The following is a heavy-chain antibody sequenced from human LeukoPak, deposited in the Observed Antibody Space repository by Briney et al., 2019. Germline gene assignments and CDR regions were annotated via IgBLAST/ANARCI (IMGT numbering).Heavy chain of an antibody. J-gene: IGHJ6*02. D-gene: IGHD3-22*01. CDR1: GFTFSDYY. CDR3: ARDRGYYDSSGYPPSYYYGMDV. CDR2: ISSSCSTI. V-gene: IGHV3-11*01. Sequence: PGGSLRLSCAASGFTFSDYYMSWIRQAPGKGLEWVSYISSSCSTISYADSVKGRFTISRDNAKNSLYLQMNSLRAEDTAVYYCARDRGYYDSSGYPPSYYYGMDVWGQGTTVTVSS.